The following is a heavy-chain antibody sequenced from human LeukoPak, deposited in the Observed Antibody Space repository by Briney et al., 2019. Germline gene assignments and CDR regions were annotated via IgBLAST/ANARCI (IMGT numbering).Heavy chain of an antibody. CDR2: ISGSGGST. CDR1: GVTFSSYA. CDR3: ANFLHAVAADNWFDP. V-gene: IGHV3-23*01. D-gene: IGHD6-19*01. J-gene: IGHJ5*02. Sequence: GGSLRLSCAASGVTFSSYAMSWVRQAPGKGLEWVSAISGSGGSTYHADSVKGRFTISRDNSKNTLYLQMNSLRAEDTAVYYCANFLHAVAADNWFDPWGQGTLVTVSS.